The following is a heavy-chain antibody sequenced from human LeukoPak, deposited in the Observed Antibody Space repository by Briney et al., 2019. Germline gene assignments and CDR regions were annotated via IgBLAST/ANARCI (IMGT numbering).Heavy chain of an antibody. CDR2: ISYDGSNK. J-gene: IGHJ3*02. V-gene: IGHV3-30*03. CDR3: ARRGTDGYNYVQAFDI. Sequence: PGGSLRLSCAASGFTFSSYGMHWVRQAPGKGLEWVAVISYDGSNKYYADSVKGRFTISRDNSKNTLYLQMNSLRAEDTAVYYCARRGTDGYNYVQAFDIWGQGTMVTVSS. D-gene: IGHD5-24*01. CDR1: GFTFSSYG.